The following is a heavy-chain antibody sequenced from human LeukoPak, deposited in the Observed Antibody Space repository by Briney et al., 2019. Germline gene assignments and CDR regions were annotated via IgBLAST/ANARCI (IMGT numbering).Heavy chain of an antibody. CDR2: INQDGSEK. V-gene: IGHV3-7*01. J-gene: IGHJ4*02. Sequence: GGSLRLSCGASGFTFDDYWMSWVRQAPGQGLEWVANINQDGSEKYYLDSAKGRFTISRDNARNSLYLQVNSLRAEDTAVYYCARRPYYYDSLDYWGLDYWGQGTLVTVSS. CDR1: GFTFDDYW. D-gene: IGHD3-22*01. CDR3: ARRPYYYDSLDYWGLDY.